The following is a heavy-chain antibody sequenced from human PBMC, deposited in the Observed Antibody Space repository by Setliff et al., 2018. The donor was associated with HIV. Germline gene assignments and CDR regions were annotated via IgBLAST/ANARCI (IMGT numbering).Heavy chain of an antibody. D-gene: IGHD1-7*01. J-gene: IGHJ6*03. CDR3: ARGDGTKYYYYYYMDV. V-gene: IGHV4-59*01. Sequence: NPSETLSLTCTVSGGSISSSYWTWTRQPPGKGLEWIGNIHYSGSTNYNPSLKSRVTISVDTSKNQFSLKLSSVTAADTAVYYCARGDGTKYYYYYYMDVWGKGTTVTVSS. CDR1: GGSISSSY. CDR2: IHYSGST.